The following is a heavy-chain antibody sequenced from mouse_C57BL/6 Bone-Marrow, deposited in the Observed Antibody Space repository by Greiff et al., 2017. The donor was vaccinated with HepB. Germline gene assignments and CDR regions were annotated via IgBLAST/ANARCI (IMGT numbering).Heavy chain of an antibody. CDR1: GYTFTSYW. CDR3: SRWWLLWGY. D-gene: IGHD1-1*02. CDR2: IDPSDSYT. J-gene: IGHJ2*01. Sequence: QVQLQQPGAELVKPGASVKLSCKASGYTFTSYWMHWVKQRPGQGLEWIGEIDPSDSYTNYNQKFKGKATLTVDTSSSTAYMQLSSLTSEDSAVYDCSRWWLLWGYWGTGTTVTVAS. V-gene: IGHV1-50*01.